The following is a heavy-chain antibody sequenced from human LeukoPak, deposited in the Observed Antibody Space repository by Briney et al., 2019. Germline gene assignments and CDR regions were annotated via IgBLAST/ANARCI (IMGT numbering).Heavy chain of an antibody. V-gene: IGHV3-30*02. CDR1: VFTFSSYG. J-gene: IGHJ5*02. CDR2: MRYDGSNK. D-gene: IGHD2-21*01. CDR3: AKWGYCGGGDCYWSETS. Sequence: GGSLRLSCAASVFTFSSYGMHWVGEAPGTGLEGLAFMRYDGSNKYYADSLQCRFTISRDNSKNTLYLQMNSLRAEDTAVYYCAKWGYCGGGDCYWSETSWGQGTLVTVSS.